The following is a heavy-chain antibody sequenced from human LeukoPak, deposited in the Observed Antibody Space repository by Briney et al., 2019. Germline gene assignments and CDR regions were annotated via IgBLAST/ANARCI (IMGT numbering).Heavy chain of an antibody. D-gene: IGHD2-2*01. V-gene: IGHV1-2*02. Sequence: GAPVKVSCKASRYTFTGYYMHWVRQAPGQGLEWMGWINPNSGGTNYAQKFQGRVTMTRDTSISTAYMELSRLRSDDTAVYYCARGYCSSTSCYDWFDPWGQGTLVTVSS. J-gene: IGHJ5*02. CDR2: INPNSGGT. CDR3: ARGYCSSTSCYDWFDP. CDR1: RYTFTGYY.